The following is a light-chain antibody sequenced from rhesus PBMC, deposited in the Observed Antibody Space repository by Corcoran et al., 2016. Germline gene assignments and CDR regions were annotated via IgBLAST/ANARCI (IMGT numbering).Light chain of an antibody. CDR1: ENVNNY. J-gene: IGKJ3*01. Sequence: DIQMTQSPSSLSASVGDRVTITCRASENVNNYLNWYQQKPGKAPKLLIYTASSLQSGVPSRFSGSGSGTDFTLTISSRQSEDFATYYCQQYSSRPFTFGPGTKLDIK. CDR3: QQYSSRPFT. V-gene: IGKV1-74*01. CDR2: TAS.